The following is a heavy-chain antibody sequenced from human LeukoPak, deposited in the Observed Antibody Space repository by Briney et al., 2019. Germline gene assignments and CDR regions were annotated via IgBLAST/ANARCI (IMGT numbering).Heavy chain of an antibody. D-gene: IGHD6-13*01. CDR1: AFTFSSYA. CDR2: VTGGGLST. CDR3: AKEGVGQQLEGGASETYYYYYGLDV. Sequence: PGRSLTLSCAASAFTFSSYAMTWVSQAPGEWREWVSAVTGGGLSTYYADSVKGRFTISRDNSKNTLYLQMNRLRAEDTAVYYCAKEGVGQQLEGGASETYYYYYGLDVWGQGTTVTVSS. J-gene: IGHJ6*02. V-gene: IGHV3-23*01.